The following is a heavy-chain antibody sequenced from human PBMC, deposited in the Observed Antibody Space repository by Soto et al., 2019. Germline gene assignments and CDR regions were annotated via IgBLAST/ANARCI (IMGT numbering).Heavy chain of an antibody. J-gene: IGHJ5*02. Sequence: GGSLRLSCAASGFTFDDYAMHWVRQAPGKGLEWVSGVNWNSGSIAYANSVKGRFTISRDNAKNSLYLQMNSLRAEDTALYYCAKGNTVTTVGWFDTWGQGTLVTVSS. CDR2: VNWNSGSI. CDR3: AKGNTVTTVGWFDT. CDR1: GFTFDDYA. D-gene: IGHD4-17*01. V-gene: IGHV3-9*01.